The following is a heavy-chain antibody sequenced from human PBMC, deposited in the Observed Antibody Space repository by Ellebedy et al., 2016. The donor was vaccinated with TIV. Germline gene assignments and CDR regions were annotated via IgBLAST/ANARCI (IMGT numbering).Heavy chain of an antibody. Sequence: PGGSLRLSCAASGFTFSSYSMNWVRQAPGKGLEWVSYISSSSSTIYYADSVKGRVTISRDNAKNSLYLQMNSLRAEDTALYYCARQEMAHYYDSSGYLHSWGQGTLVTVSS. CDR2: ISSSSSTI. CDR1: GFTFSSYS. V-gene: IGHV3-48*01. J-gene: IGHJ4*02. CDR3: ARQEMAHYYDSSGYLHS. D-gene: IGHD3-22*01.